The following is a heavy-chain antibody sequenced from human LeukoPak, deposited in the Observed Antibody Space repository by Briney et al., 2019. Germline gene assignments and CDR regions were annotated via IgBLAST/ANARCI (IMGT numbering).Heavy chain of an antibody. Sequence: SQTLSLTCTVSGGSISSGSYYWSWIRQPAGKGLEWIGRIYTSGSTHYNPSLKSRVTISVDTSKNQFSLKLSSVTAADTAVYYCARDKGPWGILNYYYYYMDVWGKGTTVTVSS. D-gene: IGHD2/OR15-2a*01. V-gene: IGHV4-61*02. CDR3: ARDKGPWGILNYYYYYMDV. J-gene: IGHJ6*03. CDR2: IYTSGST. CDR1: GGSISSGSYY.